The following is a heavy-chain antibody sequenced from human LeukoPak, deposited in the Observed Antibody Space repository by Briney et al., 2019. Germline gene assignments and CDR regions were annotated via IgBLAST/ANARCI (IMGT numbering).Heavy chain of an antibody. J-gene: IGHJ3*02. CDR1: GFTFSDYY. Sequence: GGSLRLSCAASGFTFSDYYMSWIRQAPGKGLEGVSYISSSGSTIYYADSVKGRFTISRDNAKNSLYLQMNSLRAEDTAVYYCARGTTQKNDAFDIWGQGTMVTVSS. V-gene: IGHV3-11*01. CDR3: ARGTTQKNDAFDI. CDR2: ISSSGSTI. D-gene: IGHD1-7*01.